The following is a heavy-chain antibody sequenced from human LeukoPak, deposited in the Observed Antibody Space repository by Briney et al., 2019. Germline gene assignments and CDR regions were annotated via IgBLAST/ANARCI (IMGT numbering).Heavy chain of an antibody. Sequence: GGSLRLSCAASRFTFSSYSMNWVRQAPGKGLEWVSSISSSSSYIYYADSVKGRFTISRDNAKNSLYLQMNSLRAEDTAVYYCAREVRYSSGWYPGYWGQGTLVTVSS. J-gene: IGHJ4*02. CDR3: AREVRYSSGWYPGY. CDR1: RFTFSSYS. D-gene: IGHD6-19*01. V-gene: IGHV3-21*01. CDR2: ISSSSSYI.